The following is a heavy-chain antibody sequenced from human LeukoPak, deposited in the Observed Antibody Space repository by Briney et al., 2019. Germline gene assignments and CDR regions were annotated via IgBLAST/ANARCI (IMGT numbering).Heavy chain of an antibody. CDR3: ARHLVGWYGNKYYFDY. D-gene: IGHD6-19*01. Sequence: GASMKVSCKASGGTFSSYAISWVRQAPGQGLEWMGGIIPIFGTANYAQKFQGRVTITADESTSTAYMELSSLRSEDTAVYYCARHLVGWYGNKYYFDYWGQGTLVTVSS. CDR1: GGTFSSYA. V-gene: IGHV1-69*13. J-gene: IGHJ4*02. CDR2: IIPIFGTA.